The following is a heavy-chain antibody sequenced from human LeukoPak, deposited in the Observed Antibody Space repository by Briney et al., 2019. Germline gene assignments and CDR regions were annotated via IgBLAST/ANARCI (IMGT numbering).Heavy chain of an antibody. CDR2: ISGSGGST. J-gene: IGHJ4*02. Sequence: PGGSLRLSCAASGFTFDNYAMSWVRQAPGKGLEWVSSISGSGGSTFYADSVKGRFTISRDNSKNTLYLQMNSLRAEDTAVYYCARDGANTYSSSWYYFDYWGQGTLVTVSS. D-gene: IGHD6-13*01. V-gene: IGHV3-23*01. CDR3: ARDGANTYSSSWYYFDY. CDR1: GFTFDNYA.